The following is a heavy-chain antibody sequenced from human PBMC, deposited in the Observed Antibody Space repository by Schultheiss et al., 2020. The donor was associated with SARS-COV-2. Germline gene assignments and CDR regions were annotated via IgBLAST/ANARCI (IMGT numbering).Heavy chain of an antibody. D-gene: IGHD3-22*01. CDR1: GGSISSSNW. V-gene: IGHV4-4*02. CDR3: ARGPRYYYDSSGCTFDY. J-gene: IGHJ4*02. Sequence: SETLSLTCAVSGGSISSSNWWSWVRQPPGKGLEWIGSIYHSGSTYYNPSLKSRVTISVDTSKNQFSLKLSSVTAADTAVYYCARGPRYYYDSSGCTFDYWGQGALVTV. CDR2: IYHSGST.